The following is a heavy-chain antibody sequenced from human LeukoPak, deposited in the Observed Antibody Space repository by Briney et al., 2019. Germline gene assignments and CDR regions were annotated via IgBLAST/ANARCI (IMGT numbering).Heavy chain of an antibody. CDR2: IYSGGST. Sequence: GGSLRLSCAASGITVNRNYMSWVRQAPGKGLEWVSVIYSGGSTSYADSVKGRFTISRDNSMNTLYLQMNSLRAEDTAVYYCAREPITFGGVIVPGPPDYWGQGTLVTVSS. V-gene: IGHV3-66*01. D-gene: IGHD3-16*02. CDR3: AREPITFGGVIVPGPPDY. J-gene: IGHJ4*02. CDR1: GITVNRNY.